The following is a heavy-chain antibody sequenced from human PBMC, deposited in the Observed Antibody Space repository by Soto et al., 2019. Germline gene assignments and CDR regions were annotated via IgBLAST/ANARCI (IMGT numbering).Heavy chain of an antibody. V-gene: IGHV3-48*02. D-gene: IGHD6-19*01. J-gene: IGHJ4*02. Sequence: GGSLRLSCAASGFTFNIYSMNWVRQAPGKGLEWVSYITSDTATIHYADSVRGRFTVSRDDAGYSLFLQMNSLRDEDTAVYYCARSVAGHFDYWGQGALVTVS. CDR1: GFTFNIYS. CDR3: ARSVAGHFDY. CDR2: ITSDTATI.